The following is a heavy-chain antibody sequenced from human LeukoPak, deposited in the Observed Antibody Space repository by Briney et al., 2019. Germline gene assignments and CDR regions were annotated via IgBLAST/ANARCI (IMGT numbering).Heavy chain of an antibody. CDR1: GGSMSSYY. CDR3: ARSPLLHGSGTSDY. J-gene: IGHJ4*02. V-gene: IGHV4-4*07. Sequence: SETLPLTCTISGGSMSSYYWNWIRQPAEKGLEWIGGIYTDERSNYNPSLKSRVTMSVDTSKNQFSLRLSSVTAADTAVYYCARSPLLHGSGTSDYWGQGILVTVSS. D-gene: IGHD3-10*01. CDR2: IYTDERS.